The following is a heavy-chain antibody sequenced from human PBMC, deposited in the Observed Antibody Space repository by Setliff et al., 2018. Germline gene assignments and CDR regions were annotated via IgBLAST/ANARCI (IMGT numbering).Heavy chain of an antibody. CDR3: ARPAYSSRWYEIKGFDY. D-gene: IGHD6-13*01. CDR1: GYNFINYW. J-gene: IGHJ4*02. CDR2: IYPSDSDI. Sequence: GESLKISCKGSGYNFINYWIGWVRQMPGKGLEWMGIIYPSDSDIRYSPSFQGQVTISADKSISTAYLQWSSPKASDTAIYYCARPAYSSRWYEIKGFDYWGQGTLVTVSS. V-gene: IGHV5-51*01.